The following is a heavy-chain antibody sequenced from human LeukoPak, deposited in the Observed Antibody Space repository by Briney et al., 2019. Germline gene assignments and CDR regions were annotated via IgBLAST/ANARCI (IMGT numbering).Heavy chain of an antibody. D-gene: IGHD6-6*01. V-gene: IGHV1-8*01. CDR3: ARVPRDRSSLES. Sequence: ASVKVSCKASGYNFISYDINWVRQATGQGLGWMGWVQPHSGDTGYAQKFQARVTMTRDISTSTVYMEVSSLTSEDSAVYYCARVPRDRSSLESWGQGTPIIVSS. J-gene: IGHJ4*02. CDR1: GYNFISYD. CDR2: VQPHSGDT.